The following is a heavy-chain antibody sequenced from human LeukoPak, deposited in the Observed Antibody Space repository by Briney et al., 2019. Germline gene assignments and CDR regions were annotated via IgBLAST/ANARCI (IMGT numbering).Heavy chain of an antibody. CDR1: GFTFSSYG. V-gene: IGHV3-30*18. Sequence: GRSLRLSCAASGFTFSSYGMHWVRQAPGKGLEWVAVISYDGSNKYYADSVKGRFTISRDNPKNTLYLQMNSLRAEDTAVYYCAKEKVVAVAAFDYWGQGSLVTVSS. J-gene: IGHJ4*02. D-gene: IGHD6-19*01. CDR3: AKEKVVAVAAFDY. CDR2: ISYDGSNK.